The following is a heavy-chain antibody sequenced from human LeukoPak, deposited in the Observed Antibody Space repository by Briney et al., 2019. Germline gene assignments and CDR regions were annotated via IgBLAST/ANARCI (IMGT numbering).Heavy chain of an antibody. D-gene: IGHD6-19*01. CDR1: GGSISSGGYY. CDR2: IYYSGST. Sequence: PSQTLSLTCTVSGGSISSGGYYWSWIRQHPGKGLEWIGYIYYSGSTYYNPSLKSRVTISVDTSKNQFSLKLSSVTAADTAVYYCARLAIAVTPYYFDFWGQGTLVTVSS. CDR3: ARLAIAVTPYYFDF. J-gene: IGHJ4*02. V-gene: IGHV4-31*03.